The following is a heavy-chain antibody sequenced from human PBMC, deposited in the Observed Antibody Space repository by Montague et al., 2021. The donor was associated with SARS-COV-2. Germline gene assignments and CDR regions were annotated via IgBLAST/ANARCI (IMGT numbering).Heavy chain of an antibody. V-gene: IGHV4-39*01. CDR1: GGSISSSSYY. CDR3: ARRASRGIKIFGVVTASYYFDY. J-gene: IGHJ4*02. Sequence: SETLSLTCTVSGGSISSSSYYWGWIRQPPGQGLEWIGSIYYSGSTYYNPSLKSRVTISVDTSKNQFSLKLISVTAADTAVYYCARRASRGIKIFGVVTASYYFDYWGQGTLVTVSS. CDR2: IYYSGST. D-gene: IGHD3-3*01.